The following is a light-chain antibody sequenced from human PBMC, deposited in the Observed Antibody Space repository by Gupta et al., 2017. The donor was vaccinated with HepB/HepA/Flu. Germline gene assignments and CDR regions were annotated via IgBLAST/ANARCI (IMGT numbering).Light chain of an antibody. J-gene: IGLJ2*01. CDR3: CSYAGSYTFGVV. Sequence: QSALTQPRSVSGSPGQSVTISCTGTSSDVGGYNYVSWYQQHPGKAPKLMIYDVSKRPSGVPDRFSGSKSSNTASLTISGLQAEDEADYYCCSYAGSYTFGVVFGGGTKLTVL. CDR1: SSDVGGYNY. CDR2: DVS. V-gene: IGLV2-11*01.